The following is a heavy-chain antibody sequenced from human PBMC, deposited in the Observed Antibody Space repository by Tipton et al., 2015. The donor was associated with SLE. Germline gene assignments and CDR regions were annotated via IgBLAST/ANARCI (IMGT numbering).Heavy chain of an antibody. CDR3: ARVRGLRVASSGCITFDF. CDR2: IYPGDSDT. CDR1: GYSFTSYW. J-gene: IGHJ4*02. D-gene: IGHD3-22*01. V-gene: IGHV5-51*03. Sequence: QLVQSGAEVKKPGESLKISCKGSGYSFTSYWIGWVRQMPGKGLEWMGIIYPGDSDTRYSPSFQGQVTMSADKSINTAYLQWSSLKASDTAIYYCARVRGLRVASSGCITFDFWGQGTLVTVSS.